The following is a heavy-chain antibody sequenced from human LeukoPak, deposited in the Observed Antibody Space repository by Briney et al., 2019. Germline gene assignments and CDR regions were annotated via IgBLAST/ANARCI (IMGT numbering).Heavy chain of an antibody. D-gene: IGHD3-10*01. CDR3: ARDSRGSGSYYGWFDP. J-gene: IGHJ5*02. CDR2: ISAYNGNT. V-gene: IGHV1-18*01. Sequence: ASVKVSCKXSGYTFTSYGISWVRQAPGQGLEWMGWISAYNGNTNYAQKLQGRVTMTTDTSTSTAYMELRSLRSDDTAVYYCARDSRGSGSYYGWFDPWGQGTLVTVSS. CDR1: GYTFTSYG.